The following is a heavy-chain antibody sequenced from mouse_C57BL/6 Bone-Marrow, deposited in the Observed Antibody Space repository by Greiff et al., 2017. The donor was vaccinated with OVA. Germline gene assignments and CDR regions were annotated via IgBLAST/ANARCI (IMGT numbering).Heavy chain of an antibody. D-gene: IGHD1-1*01. CDR1: GYTFTSYW. CDR3: ARESYYYGSSGY. CDR2: IDPSDSYT. Sequence: QVQLQQPGAELVTPGASVKLSCKASGYTFTSYWMHWVKQRPGQGLEWIGEIDPSDSYTNYNQKFKGKSTLTVDKSSSTAYMQLSSLTSEDSAVYYCARESYYYGSSGYWGQGTLVTVSA. J-gene: IGHJ3*01. V-gene: IGHV1-69*01.